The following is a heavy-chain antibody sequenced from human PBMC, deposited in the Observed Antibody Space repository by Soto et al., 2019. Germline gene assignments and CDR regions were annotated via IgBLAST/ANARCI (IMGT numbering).Heavy chain of an antibody. D-gene: IGHD6-19*01. V-gene: IGHV3-11*06. CDR3: ARERGSGWTFDY. Sequence: PGGSLRLSCAASGFAFSDYYMSWIRQAPGKGLEWVSYISTSSSYTNYADSVKGRFTISRDNAQNSLYLQMHSLRAEDTAVYYCARERGSGWTFDYWGQGTLVTVSS. CDR1: GFAFSDYY. CDR2: ISTSSSYT. J-gene: IGHJ4*02.